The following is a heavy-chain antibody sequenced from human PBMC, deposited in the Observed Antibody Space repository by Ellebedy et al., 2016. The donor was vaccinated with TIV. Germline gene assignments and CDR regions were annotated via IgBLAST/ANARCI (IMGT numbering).Heavy chain of an antibody. CDR1: GFTFSSYA. D-gene: IGHD2-2*01. V-gene: IGHV3-23*01. CDR3: AKDTSDRYYFDC. Sequence: GESLKISCAASGFTFSSYAMSWVRQAPGKGLEWVSIINAGGGSRFYADSVKGRFTVSRDNSKNTLYLEMNSLRAEDTAVYYCAKDTSDRYYFDCWGQGTLVTVSS. J-gene: IGHJ4*02. CDR2: INAGGGSR.